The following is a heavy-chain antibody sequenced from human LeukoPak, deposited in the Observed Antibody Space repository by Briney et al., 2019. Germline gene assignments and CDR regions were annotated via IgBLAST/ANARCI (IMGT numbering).Heavy chain of an antibody. J-gene: IGHJ5*02. CDR1: GGSFSGYY. CDR3: ATGIAAPGWFDP. Sequence: PSETLSLTCAVYGGSFSGYYWSWIRQPPGKGLEGIGEINHSGSTNYNPSLKGRVTISVDTSKNQFSLKLSSVTAADTAVYYCATGIAAPGWFDPWGQGTLVTVSS. CDR2: INHSGST. D-gene: IGHD6-13*01. V-gene: IGHV4-34*01.